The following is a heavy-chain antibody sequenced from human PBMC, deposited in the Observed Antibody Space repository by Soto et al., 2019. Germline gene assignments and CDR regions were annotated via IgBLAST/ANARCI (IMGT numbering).Heavy chain of an antibody. CDR1: GFSFSSFA. Sequence: GGSLRLSCEASGFSFSSFAMNWVRQAPGRGLEWVSYISDDGASIYYADSLKGRFTISRDNAKNSLSLQMNNLRAEDTAVYYCARENSVQAWLHHFDHWGLGTLVTVSS. D-gene: IGHD5-18*01. CDR3: ARENSVQAWLHHFDH. V-gene: IGHV3-48*03. CDR2: ISDDGASI. J-gene: IGHJ4*02.